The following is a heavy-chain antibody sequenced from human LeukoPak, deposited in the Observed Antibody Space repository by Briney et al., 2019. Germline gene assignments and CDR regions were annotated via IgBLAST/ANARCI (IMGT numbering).Heavy chain of an antibody. Sequence: KESGPTLVKPTQTLTLICTFSGFSLTTSGVGVGWIRQPPGKALEWLALIYWDDDKRYSPSLKSRLTITKDTSKNQVVLTMTNMDPVDTATYYCGHLKWRSFALDIWGQGTMVTVSS. CDR2: IYWDDDK. CDR3: GHLKWRSFALDI. J-gene: IGHJ3*02. V-gene: IGHV2-5*02. D-gene: IGHD5-12*01. CDR1: GFSLTTSGVG.